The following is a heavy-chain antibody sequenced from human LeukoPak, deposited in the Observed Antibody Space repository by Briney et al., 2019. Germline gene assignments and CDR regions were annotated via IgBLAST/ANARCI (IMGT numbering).Heavy chain of an antibody. CDR2: IGTAGDT. Sequence: GGSLRLSCAASGFTFSSYDMHWVRQATGKGLEWVSAIGTAGDTYYPGSVKGRFTISRENAKNSLYLRMNSLRAGDTAVYYCARRGYSGSYLDAFDIWGQGTMVTVSS. J-gene: IGHJ3*02. V-gene: IGHV3-13*01. CDR3: ARRGYSGSYLDAFDI. CDR1: GFTFSSYD. D-gene: IGHD1-26*01.